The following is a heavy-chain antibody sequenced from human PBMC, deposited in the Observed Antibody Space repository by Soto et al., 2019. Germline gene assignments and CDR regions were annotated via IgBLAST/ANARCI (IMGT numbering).Heavy chain of an antibody. J-gene: IGHJ6*02. V-gene: IGHV1-18*01. CDR2: ISAYNGNT. D-gene: IGHD5-12*01. CDR1: GYTFTSYG. CDR3: ARGENSGYVDYYYGMDV. Sequence: QVQLVQSGAEVKKPGASVKVSCKASGYTFTSYGISWVRQAPGQGLEWMGWISAYNGNTNYAQKLQGRVTMTTDTYTSTAYMELRSLRSDDTAVYYCARGENSGYVDYYYGMDVWGQGTTVTVSS.